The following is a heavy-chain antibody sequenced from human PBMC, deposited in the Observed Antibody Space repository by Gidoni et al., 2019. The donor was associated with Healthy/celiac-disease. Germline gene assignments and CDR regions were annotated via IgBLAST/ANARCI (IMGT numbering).Heavy chain of an antibody. CDR3: ARIEIGAAIGGFDY. CDR2: IYPGDSDT. D-gene: IGHD3-10*01. V-gene: IGHV5-51*01. J-gene: IGHJ4*02. Sequence: GLEWMGIIYPGDSDTRYSPSFQGQVTISADKSISTAYLQWSSLKASDTAMYYCARIEIGAAIGGFDYWGQGTLVTVSS.